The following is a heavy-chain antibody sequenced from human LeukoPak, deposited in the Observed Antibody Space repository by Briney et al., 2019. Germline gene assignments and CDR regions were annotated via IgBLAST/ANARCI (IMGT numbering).Heavy chain of an antibody. Sequence: GGSLRLSCAASGFTFSSYYMSWVRQAPGEGLEWVANLKQDGSEKYYVDSVKGRFTISRDNAKNSLYLQMNSLRAEDTAVYYCARVYGDYYGSGSYYYYGMDVWGQGTTVTVSS. CDR1: GFTFSSYY. J-gene: IGHJ6*02. D-gene: IGHD3-10*01. CDR3: ARVYGDYYGSGSYYYYGMDV. V-gene: IGHV3-7*01. CDR2: LKQDGSEK.